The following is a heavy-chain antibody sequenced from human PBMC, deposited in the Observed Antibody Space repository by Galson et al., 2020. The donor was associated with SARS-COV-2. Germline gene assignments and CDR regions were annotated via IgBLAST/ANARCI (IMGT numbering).Heavy chain of an antibody. CDR2: IVVGSGNT. Sequence: SVKVSCKASGFTFTSSAIQWVRQARGQRLEWIGWIVVGSGNTNYAQEFQERVTITRDMSTSTANMELSSLRSEDTAVYYCAAMWAGMTTGGGCWGQGTLVTVSS. V-gene: IGHV1-58*02. D-gene: IGHD4-17*01. CDR1: GFTFTSSA. J-gene: IGHJ4*02. CDR3: AAMWAGMTTGGGC.